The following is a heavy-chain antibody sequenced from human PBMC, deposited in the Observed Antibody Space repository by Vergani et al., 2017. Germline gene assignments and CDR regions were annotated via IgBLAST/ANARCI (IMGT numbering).Heavy chain of an antibody. D-gene: IGHD5-24*01. V-gene: IGHV3-74*03. Sequence: EVQLVESGGGSVQSGGSLRLSCVASGFSFNTYWMHWVRQVPGKGLMWVARIDEYGNRATYGDFETGRFTISRDNSKNTLYLQMNSLRAEDTAVYYCAKDRFGRDGYNVMDWFDPWGQGTLVTVSS. CDR2: IDEYGNRA. CDR1: GFSFNTYW. CDR3: AKDRFGRDGYNVMDWFDP. J-gene: IGHJ5*02.